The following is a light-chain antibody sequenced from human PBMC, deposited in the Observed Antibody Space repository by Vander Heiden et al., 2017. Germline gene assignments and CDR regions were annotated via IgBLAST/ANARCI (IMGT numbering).Light chain of an antibody. CDR1: SSDVGAYNY. CDR2: EVS. V-gene: IGLV2-8*01. CDR3: SSYAVSDTLL. Sequence: QSALTQPPSASGSPGQSVTISCTGTSSDVGAYNYVPWYQQHPGKAPKLLIYEVSKRPSGVPDRFSGSKSGNTASLTVSGLQAEDEADYYCSSYAVSDTLLFGGGAKLTVL. J-gene: IGLJ2*01.